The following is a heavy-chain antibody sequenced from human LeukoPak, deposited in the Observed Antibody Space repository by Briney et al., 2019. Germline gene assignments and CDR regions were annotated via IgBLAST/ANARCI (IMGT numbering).Heavy chain of an antibody. D-gene: IGHD3-22*01. CDR3: ARDSSYYDSSGNTNWFDP. CDR1: GDSIRSSRYY. J-gene: IGHJ5*02. CDR2: IYYSGST. V-gene: IGHV4-39*07. Sequence: SETLSLTCTVSGDSIRSSRYYWGWIRQPPGKGLEWIGSIYYSGSTSYNPSLKSRVTISVDTSKNQFSLKLSSVTAADTAVYYCARDSSYYDSSGNTNWFDPWGQGTLVTVSS.